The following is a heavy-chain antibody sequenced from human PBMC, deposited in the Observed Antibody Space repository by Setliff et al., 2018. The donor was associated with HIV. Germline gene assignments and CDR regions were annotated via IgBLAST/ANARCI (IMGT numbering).Heavy chain of an antibody. J-gene: IGHJ4*02. CDR2: ILSTGERT. CDR3: ARDPRGAVAGFDY. CDR1: GFTFSNYA. Sequence: PGGSLRLSCAASGFTFSNYAMSWVRQAPGEGLEWVSAILSTGERTFYADSVKGRFTISRDNSKNTLSLQMNRLRADDTAVYFCARDPRGAVAGFDYWGQGTLVTVSS. D-gene: IGHD6-19*01. V-gene: IGHV3-23*01.